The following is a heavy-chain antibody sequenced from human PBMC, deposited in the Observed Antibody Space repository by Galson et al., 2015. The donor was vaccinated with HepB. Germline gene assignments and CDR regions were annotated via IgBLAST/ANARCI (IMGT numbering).Heavy chain of an antibody. D-gene: IGHD6-19*01. J-gene: IGHJ6*02. CDR3: ARMKAGWYSSNYYYYGMDV. CDR1: GYTFTSYY. V-gene: IGHV1-46*01. CDR2: INPSGGST. Sequence: SVKVSCKASGYTFTSYYMHWVRQAPGQGLEWMGIINPSGGSTSYAQKFQGRVTMTRDTSTSTVYMELSSLRSEDTAVYYCARMKAGWYSSNYYYYGMDVWGQGTTVTVSS.